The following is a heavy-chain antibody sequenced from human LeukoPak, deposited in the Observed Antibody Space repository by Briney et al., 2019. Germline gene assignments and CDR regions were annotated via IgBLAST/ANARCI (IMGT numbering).Heavy chain of an antibody. CDR1: GGTFSSYT. CDR2: IIPILGIA. Sequence: ASMKVSCKASGGTFSSYTISWVRQAPGQGLEWMGRIIPILGIANYAQKFQGRVTITADKSTSTAYMELSSLRSEDTAVYYCARDLLGVVVIAHNWFDPWGQGTLVTVSS. CDR3: ARDLLGVVVIAHNWFDP. J-gene: IGHJ5*02. V-gene: IGHV1-69*04. D-gene: IGHD2-21*01.